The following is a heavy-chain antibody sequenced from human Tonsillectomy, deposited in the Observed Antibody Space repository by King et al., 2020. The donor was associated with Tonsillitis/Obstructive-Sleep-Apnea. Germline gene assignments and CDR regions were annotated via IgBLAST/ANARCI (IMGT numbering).Heavy chain of an antibody. Sequence: QLVQSGADVKKPGSSVKVSCKASGGTFSSYAISWVRQAPGQGLEWMGGIIPIFGTANYAQKFQGRGTITADESTGTAYMELSSRRSEDTAVYYCARDLGVDNDYGDYGPSTYYFYYMDVWGKGTTVTVSS. J-gene: IGHJ6*03. D-gene: IGHD4-17*01. CDR3: ARDLGVDNDYGDYGPSTYYFYYMDV. CDR1: GGTFSSYA. V-gene: IGHV1-69*12. CDR2: IIPIFGTA.